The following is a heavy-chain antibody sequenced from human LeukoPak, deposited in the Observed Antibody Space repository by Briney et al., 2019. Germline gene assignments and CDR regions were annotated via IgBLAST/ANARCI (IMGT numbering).Heavy chain of an antibody. CDR1: GYTFTSYY. J-gene: IGHJ1*01. CDR2: INPSGGST. CDR3: ASCPLDFWSGQFQH. V-gene: IGHV1-46*03. Sequence: ASVKVSCKASGYTFTSYYIHWVRQAPGQGLEWMGRINPSGGSTSYAQKFQGRVTMTRDTSTSTVYMELSSLRSEDTAVYYCASCPLDFWSGQFQHWGQGTLVTVSS. D-gene: IGHD3-3*01.